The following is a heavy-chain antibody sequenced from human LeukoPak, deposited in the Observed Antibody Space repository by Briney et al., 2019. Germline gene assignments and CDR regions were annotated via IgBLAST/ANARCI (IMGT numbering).Heavy chain of an antibody. CDR3: ARDNTRIAVAGTYYYYGMDV. CDR1: GCTFSSYA. CDR2: ISYDGSNK. V-gene: IGHV3-30-3*01. J-gene: IGHJ6*02. Sequence: GRSLTLSCAASGCTFSSYAMHWVRQAPGKGLEWVAVISYDGSNKYYADSVKGRFTISRDNSKNTLYLQMNSLRAEDTAVYYCARDNTRIAVAGTYYYYGMDVWGQGTTVTVSS. D-gene: IGHD6-19*01.